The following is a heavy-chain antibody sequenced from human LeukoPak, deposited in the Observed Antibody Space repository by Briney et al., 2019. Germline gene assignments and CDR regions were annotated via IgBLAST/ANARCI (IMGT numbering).Heavy chain of an antibody. CDR2: INPNSGGT. D-gene: IGHD2-15*01. CDR1: GYTFTGYY. J-gene: IGHJ5*02. Sequence: ASVKVSCKASGYTFTGYYMHWVRQAPGQGLEWMGWINPNSGGTNYAQKFQGRVTMTRDTSINTAYMELSRLRSDDTAVYYCARAGYCSGGSCLRNWFDPWGQGTLVTVSS. V-gene: IGHV1-2*02. CDR3: ARAGYCSGGSCLRNWFDP.